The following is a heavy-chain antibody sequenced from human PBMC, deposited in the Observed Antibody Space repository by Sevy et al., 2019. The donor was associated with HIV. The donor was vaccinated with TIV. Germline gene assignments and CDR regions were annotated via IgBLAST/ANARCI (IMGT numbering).Heavy chain of an antibody. Sequence: GESLKISCAASRFTFSSYAMHWVRQAPGRGLEWVALISYDATNKYYTGSVKGRFTISRDNSKNTLYLQLNSLRAEDTALYYCARGGTTRTPVDYWGQGTLVTVSS. V-gene: IGHV3-30-3*01. CDR1: RFTFSSYA. D-gene: IGHD2-15*01. CDR2: ISYDATNK. CDR3: ARGGTTRTPVDY. J-gene: IGHJ4*02.